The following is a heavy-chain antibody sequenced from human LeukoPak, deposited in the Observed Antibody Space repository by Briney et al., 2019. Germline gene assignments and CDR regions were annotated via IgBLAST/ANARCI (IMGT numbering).Heavy chain of an antibody. CDR2: MSPNSGNT. J-gene: IGHJ6*03. D-gene: IGHD2-2*02. Sequence: ASVKVSCKASGYTFTSYDINWVRQATGQGLEWMGWMSPNSGNTGYAQKFQGRVTMTRNTSISTAYMELSSLRSEDTAVYYCARGVVVPDAISGYYYYYMDVWGKGTTVTVSS. V-gene: IGHV1-8*01. CDR3: ARGVVVPDAISGYYYYYMDV. CDR1: GYTFTSYD.